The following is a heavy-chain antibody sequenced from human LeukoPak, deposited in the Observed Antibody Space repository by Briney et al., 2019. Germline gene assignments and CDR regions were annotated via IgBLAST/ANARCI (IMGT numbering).Heavy chain of an antibody. CDR3: ARVVAAAGNNWFDP. CDR2: IHDSGST. CDR1: GDSISSGGYS. J-gene: IGHJ5*02. D-gene: IGHD6-13*01. V-gene: IGHV4-30-4*07. Sequence: SETLSLTCAVSGDSISSGGYSWSWIRQTPGTGLEWIAYIHDSGSTYNNPSLKSRLSISIDTSKNQFSLKLNSVTAADTAVYYCARVVAAAGNNWFDPWGQGTLVTVSS.